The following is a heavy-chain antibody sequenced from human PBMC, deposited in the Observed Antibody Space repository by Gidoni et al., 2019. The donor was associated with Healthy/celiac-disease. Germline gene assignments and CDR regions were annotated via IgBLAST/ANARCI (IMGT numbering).Heavy chain of an antibody. V-gene: IGHV4-34*01. J-gene: IGHJ4*02. D-gene: IGHD6-13*01. CDR3: ARGRGSSWYPYFDY. CDR2: INHSGST. Sequence: QVQLQQWGAGLLKPSETLSLTCAVYGGSFRGYYWSWIRQPPGKGLEWIGEINHSGSTNYNPSLKSRVTISVDTSKNQFSLKLSSVTAADTAVYYCARGRGSSWYPYFDYWGQGTLVTVSS. CDR1: GGSFRGYY.